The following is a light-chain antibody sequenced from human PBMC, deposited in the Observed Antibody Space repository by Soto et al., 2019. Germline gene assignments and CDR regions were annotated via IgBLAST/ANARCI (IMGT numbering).Light chain of an antibody. CDR1: LSVSVY. V-gene: IGKV3-11*01. CDR2: DAS. J-gene: IGKJ5*01. CDR3: HQPQYCPPTT. Sequence: VLTECLATVSLSPGERATLSCRTSLSVSVYLDWYQQKPGQAPRLPTSDASNRATGIPARLSGSESRTDFTLTISTPDPEDFAVHYSHQPQYCPPTTSGQRTRLEIK.